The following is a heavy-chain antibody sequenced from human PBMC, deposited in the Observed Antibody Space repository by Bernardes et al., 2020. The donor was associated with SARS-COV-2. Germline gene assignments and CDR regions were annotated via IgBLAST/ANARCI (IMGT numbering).Heavy chain of an antibody. V-gene: IGHV1-69*13. CDR2: IIPLFGTT. D-gene: IGHD2-2*01. CDR1: GNTFTSYA. J-gene: IGHJ3*02. CDR3: ARSRTYPDAFDI. Sequence: SVKVSCKTSGNTFTSYAVIWVRQAPGQGLECMGGIIPLFGTTNYAQNFQGRVTIAADESTSTVYMELSSLRSEDTAMYYCARSRTYPDAFDIWGQGTMVTVSS.